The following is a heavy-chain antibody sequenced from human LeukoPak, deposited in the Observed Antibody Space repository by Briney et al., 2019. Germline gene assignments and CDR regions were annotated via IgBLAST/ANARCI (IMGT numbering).Heavy chain of an antibody. CDR2: ISGSGGST. CDR1: GFTFSSYA. J-gene: IGHJ4*02. Sequence: GGSLRVSCAASGFTFSSYAMSWVRQAPGKGLEWVSTISGSGGSTYYADSVKGRFTISRDNSKNTLYLQMNSLRAEDTAVYYCAKDRYSYGIFDYWGQGTLVTVSS. CDR3: AKDRYSYGIFDY. D-gene: IGHD5-18*01. V-gene: IGHV3-23*01.